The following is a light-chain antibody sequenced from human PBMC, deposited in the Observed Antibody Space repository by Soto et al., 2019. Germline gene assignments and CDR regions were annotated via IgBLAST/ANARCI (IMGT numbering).Light chain of an antibody. CDR2: DVS. V-gene: IGKV1-13*02. CDR3: QQFNSYPIT. CDR1: QDIRGA. J-gene: IGKJ5*01. Sequence: AIQLTQSPSSLSASVGDGVTITCRASQDIRGALAWYQQKPGKAPKILIYDVSILESGVPSRFSGSSSGTDFTLTISSLQPGDFATYYCQQFNSYPITFGQGTRLEIK.